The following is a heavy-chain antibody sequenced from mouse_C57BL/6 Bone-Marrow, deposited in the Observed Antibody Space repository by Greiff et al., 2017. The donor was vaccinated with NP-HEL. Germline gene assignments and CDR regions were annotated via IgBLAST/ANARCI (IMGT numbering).Heavy chain of an antibody. J-gene: IGHJ2*01. CDR3: ARCRFFTRDFDY. V-gene: IGHV1-64*01. D-gene: IGHD1-1*01. CDR1: GYTFTSYW. CDR2: IHPNSGGT. Sequence: QVQLQQPGAELVKPGASVKLSCKASGYTFTSYWMHWVKQRPGQGLEWIGMIHPNSGGTNYNEKFKSKATLTVDKSSSTAYMQLSSLTSEDSAVYYCARCRFFTRDFDYWGQGTTLTVSA.